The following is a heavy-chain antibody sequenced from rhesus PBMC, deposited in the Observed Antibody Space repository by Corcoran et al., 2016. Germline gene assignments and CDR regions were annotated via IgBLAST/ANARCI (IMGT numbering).Heavy chain of an antibody. V-gene: IGHV4-93*02. CDR3: ARPLAAAIDY. CDR1: GGSISSSNW. Sequence: QVQLQESGPAVVKPSETLSLTCAVSGGSISSSNWWSWIRQSPGKGLKWIGGIYGSGGITEYNPSLKSRVTMSRDTSKNQSSLKLTSVTAADTAVYYCARPLAAAIDYWGQGVLVTVSS. J-gene: IGHJ4*01. CDR2: IYGSGGIT. D-gene: IGHD6-25*01.